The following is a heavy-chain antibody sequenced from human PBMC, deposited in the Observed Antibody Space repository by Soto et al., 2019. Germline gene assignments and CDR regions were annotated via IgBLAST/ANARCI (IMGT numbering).Heavy chain of an antibody. V-gene: IGHV3-23*01. D-gene: IGHD6-19*01. CDR2: ISGSGGST. J-gene: IGHJ4*02. CDR1: GFTFSSYA. CDR3: AKCSGYSSGWYDY. Sequence: GGSLRLSCAASGFTFSSYAMSWVRQAPGKGLEWVSAISGSGGSTYYADSVKGRFTISRDNSKNTLYLQMNGLRAEDTAVYYCAKCSGYSSGWYDYWGQGTLVTVSS.